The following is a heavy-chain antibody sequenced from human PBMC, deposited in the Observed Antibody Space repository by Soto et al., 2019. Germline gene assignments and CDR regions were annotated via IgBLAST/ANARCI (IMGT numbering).Heavy chain of an antibody. CDR3: ARDVVGATTHDAFDI. CDR1: GGSFSGYY. CDR2: INHSGST. D-gene: IGHD1-26*01. V-gene: IGHV4-34*01. J-gene: IGHJ3*02. Sequence: QVQLQQWGAGLLKPSETLSLTCAVYGGSFSGYYWSWIRQPPGKGLEWIGEINHSGSTNYNPSLKSRVTISVDTSKNQFSLKLGSVTAADTAVYYCARDVVGATTHDAFDIWGQGTMVTVSS.